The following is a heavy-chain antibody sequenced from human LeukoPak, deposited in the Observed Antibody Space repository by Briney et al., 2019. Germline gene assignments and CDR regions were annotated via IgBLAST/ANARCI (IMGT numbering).Heavy chain of an antibody. D-gene: IGHD3-22*01. V-gene: IGHV3-74*01. CDR3: ARGHHYYDSSAYYY. CDR1: GFTFISYW. CDR2: INSDGSTT. J-gene: IGHJ4*02. Sequence: GGSLRLSCAASGFTFISYWMHWVRQAPGKGLVWVSRINSDGSTTSYAASVKGRFTISRDTAKNTLYLQMNSLRAEDTAVYYCARGHHYYDSSAYYYWGQGTLVTVSS.